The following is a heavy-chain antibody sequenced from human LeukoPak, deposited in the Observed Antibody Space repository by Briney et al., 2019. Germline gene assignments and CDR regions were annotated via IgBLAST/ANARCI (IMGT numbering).Heavy chain of an antibody. Sequence: PGGSLRLSCTASGFRFSAYAMQWVCQAPGKGLEWVAVISIDGNTQYYADSVGGRFSISRDNSKNTLYLGMSSLRGEDTGIFYCAREEYKYGLGALDVWGQGTTVTVSS. J-gene: IGHJ6*02. V-gene: IGHV3-30-3*01. D-gene: IGHD5-18*01. CDR3: AREEYKYGLGALDV. CDR2: ISIDGNTQ. CDR1: GFRFSAYA.